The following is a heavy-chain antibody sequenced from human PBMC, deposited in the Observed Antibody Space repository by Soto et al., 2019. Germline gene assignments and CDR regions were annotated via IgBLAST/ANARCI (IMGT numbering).Heavy chain of an antibody. Sequence: GGSLRLSCAASGFTLSNYWMTWVRQAPGKGLEWVANIKPDGSEKYYVDSLKGRFIISRDNAKNSLYLQINTLRVEDTAVYYCAREWGRQPPNPFDYWGQGTLVTVSS. CDR2: IKPDGSEK. CDR3: AREWGRQPPNPFDY. CDR1: GFTLSNYW. D-gene: IGHD3-16*01. J-gene: IGHJ4*02. V-gene: IGHV3-7*01.